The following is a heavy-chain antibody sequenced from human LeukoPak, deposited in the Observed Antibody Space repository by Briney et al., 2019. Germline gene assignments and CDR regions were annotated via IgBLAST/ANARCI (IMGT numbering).Heavy chain of an antibody. D-gene: IGHD5-12*01. V-gene: IGHV1-8*01. Sequence: EASVKVSCKGSGYTFISYDINWVRQAPGQGLEWMGWMSPNSGNTGSAQKFQGRVTMTRDTAISTAYMELSSLRSEDTAVYYCARRRGYSHHPDDWYFDFWGRGTLVTVSS. CDR2: MSPNSGNT. CDR1: GYTFISYD. CDR3: ARRRGYSHHPDDWYFDF. J-gene: IGHJ2*01.